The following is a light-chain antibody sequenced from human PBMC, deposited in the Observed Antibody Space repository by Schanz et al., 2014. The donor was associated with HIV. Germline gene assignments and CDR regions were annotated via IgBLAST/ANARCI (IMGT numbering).Light chain of an antibody. J-gene: IGLJ1*01. CDR3: SSLSTSGAPV. V-gene: IGLV2-11*01. CDR1: SSDVGDYDY. Sequence: QSALTQPRSVSGSPGQSVTISCTGTSSDVGDYDYVSWYQQLPGKAPKFIIYDVSQRPSGVPDRFSGSKSGNTASLTISGLQAEDEADYYCSSLSTSGAPVFGTGTKLTVL. CDR2: DVS.